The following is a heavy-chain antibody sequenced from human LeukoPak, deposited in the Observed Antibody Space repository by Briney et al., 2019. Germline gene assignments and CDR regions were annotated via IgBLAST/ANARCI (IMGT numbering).Heavy chain of an antibody. CDR3: ARDYWLGNRGLFYFNY. D-gene: IGHD3-16*01. CDR2: IRFDGSNVGSNV. V-gene: IGHV3-30*02. Sequence: PGGSLRLSCAASGFTFSSYAMSWVRQAPGKGLEWVAFIRFDGSNVGSNVYYADSVKGRFTISRDNSKNTLYLQMNSLSADDTAVYYCARDYWLGNRGLFYFNYWGQGTVVTVSS. J-gene: IGHJ4*02. CDR1: GFTFSSYA.